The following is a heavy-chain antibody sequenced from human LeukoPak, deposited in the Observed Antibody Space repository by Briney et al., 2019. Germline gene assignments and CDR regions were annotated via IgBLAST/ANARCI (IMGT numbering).Heavy chain of an antibody. D-gene: IGHD3-22*01. CDR1: GGSISSGSYY. J-gene: IGHJ4*02. Sequence: SQTLSLTCTVSGGSISSGSYYWSWIRQPAGKGLEWIGRIYTSGSTNYNPSLKRRVTISVDTSKNQFSLKLSSVTAADTAVCYCARGGRYYDSSGYPDYWGQGTLVTVSS. V-gene: IGHV4-61*02. CDR3: ARGGRYYDSSGYPDY. CDR2: IYTSGST.